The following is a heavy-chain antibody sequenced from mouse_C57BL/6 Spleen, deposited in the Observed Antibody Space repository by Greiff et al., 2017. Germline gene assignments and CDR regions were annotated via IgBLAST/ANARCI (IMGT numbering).Heavy chain of an antibody. V-gene: IGHV1-53*01. D-gene: IGHD2-4*01. J-gene: IGHJ4*01. CDR2: ISPSNGGT. CDR3: ASPIMNTDAMEY. CDR1: GYTFTSYW. Sequence: QVQLQQPGTELVKPGASVKLSCKASGYTFTSYWMHWVKQRPGQGLEWIGNISPSNGGTNYNEKFKSKATLTVDTSSSTAYMQLSSLTSEDSAVYCCASPIMNTDAMEYWGQGTAGTVSS.